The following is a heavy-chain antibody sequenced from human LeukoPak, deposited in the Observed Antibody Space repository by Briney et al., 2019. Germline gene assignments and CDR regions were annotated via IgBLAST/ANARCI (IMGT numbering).Heavy chain of an antibody. Sequence: GGSLRLSCAASGFPFSSYSMTWVRQAPGKGLEWVANIKPDGTTKFHVDSVKGRFTISRDNALNSLYLQMNSLRAEDTAIYYCARSIPYGTTWYGRSDYWGQGTLVTVSS. V-gene: IGHV3-7*03. CDR3: ARSIPYGTTWYGRSDY. J-gene: IGHJ4*02. D-gene: IGHD6-13*01. CDR2: IKPDGTTK. CDR1: GFPFSSYS.